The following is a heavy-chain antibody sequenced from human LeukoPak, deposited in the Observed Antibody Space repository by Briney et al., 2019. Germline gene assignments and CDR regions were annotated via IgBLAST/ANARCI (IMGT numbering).Heavy chain of an antibody. CDR2: INTDGSST. Sequence: GGSLRLSCAASGFTFSSYWMHWVRQAPGKGLVWVSRINTDGSSTSYADSVKGRFTISRDNAKNTLYLQMNSLRAEDTAVYYCAREGDDYPDYYYYMDVWGKGTTVTVSS. J-gene: IGHJ6*03. CDR1: GFTFSSYW. D-gene: IGHD4-11*01. V-gene: IGHV3-74*01. CDR3: AREGDDYPDYYYYMDV.